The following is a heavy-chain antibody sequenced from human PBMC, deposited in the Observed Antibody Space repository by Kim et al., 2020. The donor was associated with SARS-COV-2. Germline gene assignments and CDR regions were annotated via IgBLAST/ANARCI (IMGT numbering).Heavy chain of an antibody. CDR3: ASMATIGDYFDY. Sequence: SYARKFQGRVTITADESTSTVYMDLSSLMSDDTALYYCASMATIGDYFDYWGQGSLVTVSS. J-gene: IGHJ4*02. V-gene: IGHV1-69*01. D-gene: IGHD5-12*01.